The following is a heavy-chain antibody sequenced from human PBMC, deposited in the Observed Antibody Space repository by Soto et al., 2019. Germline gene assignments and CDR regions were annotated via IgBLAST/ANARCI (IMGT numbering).Heavy chain of an antibody. J-gene: IGHJ4*02. V-gene: IGHV3-23*01. CDR1: GFMFSSHG. D-gene: IGHD1-1*01. CDR3: AKIGQIGNWFFDY. Sequence: EVQLLESGGDLVQPGGSLRVSCAASGFMFSSHGMSWVRQAPGKGLEWVSSISSGGDLTYYADSVKGRFTVSRDNLKNTLSLQMDSRRAEDPAKYYCAKIGQIGNWFFDYCGQGTLVTVSS. CDR2: ISSGGDLT.